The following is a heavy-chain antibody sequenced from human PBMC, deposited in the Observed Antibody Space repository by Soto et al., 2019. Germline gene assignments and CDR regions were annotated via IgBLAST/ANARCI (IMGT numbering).Heavy chain of an antibody. J-gene: IGHJ6*02. CDR1: GFPFSDAW. CDR3: TTDPSSEAAYCSSGSCYRSYGMDV. V-gene: IGHV3-15*01. D-gene: IGHD2-15*01. Sequence: VGSLRLSCAASGFPFSDAWIRWVRQPPGKGLEWVGRIKSNTDGGATDYAAPVKGRFTISRDDSKNTLYLQMNSLTTADTAVYYCTTDPSSEAAYCSSGSCYRSYGMDVWGQGTTVTVSS. CDR2: IKSNTDGGAT.